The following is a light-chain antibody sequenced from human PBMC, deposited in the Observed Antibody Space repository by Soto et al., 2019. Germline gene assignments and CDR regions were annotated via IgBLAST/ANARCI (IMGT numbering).Light chain of an antibody. CDR3: QQHSDWPLT. V-gene: IGKV3-11*01. J-gene: IGKJ4*01. Sequence: EIVLIQSPVTQSLSPGERATLSCRASQSISSSLAWYQQNPGQAPRLLIFDASNRATGIPVRFSGSGSGTDFTLTISSLEPDDFTVYYCQQHSDWPLTFGGGTRVEI. CDR1: QSISSS. CDR2: DAS.